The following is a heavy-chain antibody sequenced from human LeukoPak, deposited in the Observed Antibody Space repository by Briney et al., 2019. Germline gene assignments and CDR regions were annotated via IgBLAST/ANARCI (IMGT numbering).Heavy chain of an antibody. V-gene: IGHV3-49*03. CDR3: TRGPIQFDY. CDR2: IRSKTYSGTT. CDR1: GFTFGDNA. Sequence: GGSLRLPCTASGFTFGDNAMSWFRQAPGKGLEWVGFIRSKTYSGTTEYAASVKGRFTISRDDSKSVAFLQMSSLKSEDTAVYYCTRGPIQFDYWGQGTLVTVSS. J-gene: IGHJ4*02. D-gene: IGHD5-18*01.